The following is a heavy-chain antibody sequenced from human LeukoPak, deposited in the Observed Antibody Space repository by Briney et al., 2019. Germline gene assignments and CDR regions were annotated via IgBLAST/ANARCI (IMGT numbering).Heavy chain of an antibody. J-gene: IGHJ4*02. CDR1: GFTFSSYA. D-gene: IGHD3-3*01. CDR2: ISGSGGST. Sequence: GGSLRLSCAASGFTFSSYAMSWVRQAPGKGLEWVSAISGSGGSTYYADSVKGRFTISRDNSKNTLYLQMNSLRAEDTAVYYCARVGHDFWSGYYIDYWGQGTLVTVSS. V-gene: IGHV3-23*01. CDR3: ARVGHDFWSGYYIDY.